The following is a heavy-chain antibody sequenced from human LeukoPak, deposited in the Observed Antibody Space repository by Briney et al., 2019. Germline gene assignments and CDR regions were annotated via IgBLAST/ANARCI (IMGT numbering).Heavy chain of an antibody. CDR3: ARGSDIGY. D-gene: IGHD3-10*01. V-gene: IGHV3-21*01. CDR2: ISSSSSYI. Sequence: GGSLRLSCAASGFTVSSNYMSWVRQAPGKGLEWVSSISSSSSYIYYADSVKGRFTISRDNAKNSLYLQMNSLRAEDTAVYYCARGSDIGYWGQGTLVTVSS. CDR1: GFTVSSNY. J-gene: IGHJ4*02.